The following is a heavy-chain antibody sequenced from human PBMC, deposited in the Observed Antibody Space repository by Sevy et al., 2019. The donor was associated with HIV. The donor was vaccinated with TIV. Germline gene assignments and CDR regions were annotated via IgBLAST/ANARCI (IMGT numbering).Heavy chain of an antibody. D-gene: IGHD1-1*01. V-gene: IGHV4-39*01. CDR1: GDSISSSNYY. CDR3: ARRINNRARYAFDF. J-gene: IGHJ4*02. Sequence: SETLSLTCTVSGDSISSSNYYWGWLRQPPGKGREWVGKNFYSGSTYYNPSLESPVTVSIDTSNTKFSLKLNSVTAADTAVYYCARRINNRARYAFDFWGQGAQVTVSS. CDR2: NFYSGST.